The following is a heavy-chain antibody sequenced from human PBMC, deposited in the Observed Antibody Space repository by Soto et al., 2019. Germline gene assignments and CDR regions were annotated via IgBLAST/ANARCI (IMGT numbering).Heavy chain of an antibody. Sequence: ASVKVSCKASGYTFTSYAMHWVRQAPGQRLEWMGWINAGNGNTKYSQKFQGRVTITRDTSASTAYMELSSLRSEDTAVYYCASPGYYDSSGYYYRGPFDYWGQGTLVTVSS. D-gene: IGHD3-22*01. CDR3: ASPGYYDSSGYYYRGPFDY. CDR2: INAGNGNT. CDR1: GYTFTSYA. J-gene: IGHJ4*02. V-gene: IGHV1-3*01.